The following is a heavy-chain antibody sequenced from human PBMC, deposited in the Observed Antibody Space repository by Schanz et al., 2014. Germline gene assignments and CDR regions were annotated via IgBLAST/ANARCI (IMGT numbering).Heavy chain of an antibody. CDR3: ATAEDASGSYGLPACGV. D-gene: IGHD3-10*01. CDR1: GYTLSKLS. J-gene: IGHJ6*02. Sequence: QVQLVQSGAEVKKAGASVKVSCKVSGYTLSKLSIHWVRQAPGKGLEWMGGLDLEDGEIVYAEQLKGRVTMTEDTSTDTAYMELSSPRSQDPAVYYCATAEDASGSYGLPACGVWGQGTTVIVSS. CDR2: LDLEDGEI. V-gene: IGHV1-24*01.